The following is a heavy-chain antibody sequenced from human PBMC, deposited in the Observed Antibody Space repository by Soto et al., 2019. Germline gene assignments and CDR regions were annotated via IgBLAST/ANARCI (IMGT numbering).Heavy chain of an antibody. CDR1: GGSISSSSYY. Sequence: SETLSLTCTVSGGSISSSSYYWGWVRQPPGKGLEWIGSIYYSGSTYYNPSLKSRVTISVDTSKNQFSLKLSSVTAADTAVYYCARGCMYYDILTDNNWFDPWGQGTLVTVSS. D-gene: IGHD3-9*01. J-gene: IGHJ5*02. CDR3: ARGCMYYDILTDNNWFDP. V-gene: IGHV4-39*07. CDR2: IYYSGST.